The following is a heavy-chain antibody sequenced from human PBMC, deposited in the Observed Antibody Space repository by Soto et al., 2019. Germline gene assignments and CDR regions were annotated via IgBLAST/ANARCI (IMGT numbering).Heavy chain of an antibody. CDR2: IYHSGSI. CDR1: NASISSRKW. V-gene: IGHV4-4*02. D-gene: IGHD3-10*01. CDR3: ASKFGELLADAFDI. Sequence: QVQLQESGPGLVKPSGTLSLTCTVSNASISSRKWWTWVRQTPGKGLEWIGEIYHSGSINHNPSLKRRVTMSVDKSNHQFSLKMTSVTAADTAVYYCASKFGELLADAFDIWGQGTVVTVSS. J-gene: IGHJ3*02.